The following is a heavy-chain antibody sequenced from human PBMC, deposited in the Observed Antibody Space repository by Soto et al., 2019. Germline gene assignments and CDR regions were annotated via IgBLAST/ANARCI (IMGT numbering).Heavy chain of an antibody. D-gene: IGHD2-15*01. J-gene: IGHJ4*02. Sequence: QVQLVQSGAEVKKPGSSVKVSCKASGGTFSSYTISWVRQAPGQGLEWMGRIIPILGIANYAQKYQGRVTITAGKSTSTAYMDLSSLRSEDTAVYYCASLNPRGSDTPDYFDYWGQGTLVTVSS. CDR1: GGTFSSYT. V-gene: IGHV1-69*02. CDR3: ASLNPRGSDTPDYFDY. CDR2: IIPILGIA.